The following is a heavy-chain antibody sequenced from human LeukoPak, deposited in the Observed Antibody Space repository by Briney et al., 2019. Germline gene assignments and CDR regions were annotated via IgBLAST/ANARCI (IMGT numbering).Heavy chain of an antibody. CDR1: GFTFSSYA. V-gene: IGHV3-23*01. Sequence: GGSLRLSCAASGFTFSSYAMSWVRQAPGKGLEWVSAISGSGGSTYYADSVKGRSTISRDNSKNTLYLQMNSLRAEDTAVYYCAKYQGSTQQGTAFDYWGQGTLVTVSS. D-gene: IGHD6-13*01. J-gene: IGHJ4*02. CDR2: ISGSGGST. CDR3: AKYQGSTQQGTAFDY.